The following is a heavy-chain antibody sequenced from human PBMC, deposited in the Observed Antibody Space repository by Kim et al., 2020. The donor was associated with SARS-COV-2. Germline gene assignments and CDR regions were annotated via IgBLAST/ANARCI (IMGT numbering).Heavy chain of an antibody. CDR1: GFAFDTYA. J-gene: IGHJ4*02. V-gene: IGHV3-23*01. CDR3: VTAAQKFAPARNF. D-gene: IGHD2-15*01. CDR2: ILYHSGTT. Sequence: GGSLRLSCAASGFAFDTYAMSWVRQAPGKGLEWVSAILYHSGTTYYADSVKGRFTISRDNSKNMLYLLMDSLRAEDTAVYYYVTAAQKFAPARNFWGQGT.